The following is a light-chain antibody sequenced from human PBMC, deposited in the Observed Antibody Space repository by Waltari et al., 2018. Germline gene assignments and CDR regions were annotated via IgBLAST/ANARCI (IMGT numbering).Light chain of an antibody. CDR2: EDR. Sequence: QSVLTQPPSVSAAPGQRVTISCSGGSSNIGNNYVSWYRQFPGTAPKLLIYEDRWRPSGIPARFTGSKSGQSATLDITGLQAGDEADYYCGTWDSSLSGAVFGGGTHLTVL. V-gene: IGLV1-51*02. J-gene: IGLJ7*01. CDR3: GTWDSSLSGAV. CDR1: SSNIGNNY.